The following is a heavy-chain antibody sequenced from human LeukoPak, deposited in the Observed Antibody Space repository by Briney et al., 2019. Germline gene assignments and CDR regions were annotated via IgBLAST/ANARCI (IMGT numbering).Heavy chain of an antibody. CDR3: ASPRAERSTWYAVDY. CDR1: GGSISRSNW. J-gene: IGHJ4*02. Sequence: SETLSLTCAVSGGSISRSNWWSWVRQSPGKSREGIGEIYDNGSTNYNPSLKSRVTISVDKSKNQFSLKLSSVTAADTAVYYCASPRAERSTWYAVDYWGQGTLVTVSA. CDR2: IYDNGST. D-gene: IGHD6-13*01. V-gene: IGHV4-4*02.